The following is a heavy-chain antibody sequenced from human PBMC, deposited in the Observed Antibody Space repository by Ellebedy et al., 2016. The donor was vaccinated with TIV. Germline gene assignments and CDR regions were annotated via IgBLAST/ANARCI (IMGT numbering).Heavy chain of an antibody. CDR2: IIPIFGSA. J-gene: IGHJ6*02. CDR3: ARGLIGSGYGMDV. Sequence: ASVKVSXKASRGTFISYAISWVRQAPGQGLEWMGGIIPIFGSANYAQKFQGRVTITADESTSTAYMDLSSLRSEDTAVYYCARGLIGSGYGMDVWGQGTTVTVSS. CDR1: RGTFISYA. D-gene: IGHD6-19*01. V-gene: IGHV1-69*13.